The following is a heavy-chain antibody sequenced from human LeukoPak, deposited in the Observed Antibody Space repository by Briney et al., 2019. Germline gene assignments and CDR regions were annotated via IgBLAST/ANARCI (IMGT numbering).Heavy chain of an antibody. CDR3: ALWRQQLVRYFDY. Sequence: SVKVSCKASGGTFSSYAISWVRQAPGQGLEWMGGIIPIFGTANYAQKFQGRVTITTDESTSTAYMELSSLRSEDTAVYYCALWRQQLVRYFDYWGQGTLVTVPS. D-gene: IGHD6-13*01. J-gene: IGHJ4*02. V-gene: IGHV1-69*05. CDR2: IIPIFGTA. CDR1: GGTFSSYA.